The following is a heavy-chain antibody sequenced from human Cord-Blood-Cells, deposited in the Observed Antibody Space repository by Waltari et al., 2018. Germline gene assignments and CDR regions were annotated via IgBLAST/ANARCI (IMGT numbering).Heavy chain of an antibody. D-gene: IGHD4-4*01. V-gene: IGHV1-8*01. Sequence: QVQLVQSGAEVKKPGASVQVSCKVSGDTCTSYHINWVRQATGQGLEWMGWMNPNSGNTGYAQKFQGRVTMTRNTSISTAYMELSSLRSEDTAVYYCARNDYTKGWFDPWGQGTLVTVSS. CDR3: ARNDYTKGWFDP. CDR2: MNPNSGNT. CDR1: GDTCTSYH. J-gene: IGHJ5*02.